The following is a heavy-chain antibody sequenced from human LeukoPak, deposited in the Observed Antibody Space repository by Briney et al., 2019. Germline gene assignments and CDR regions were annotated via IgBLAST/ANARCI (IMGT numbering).Heavy chain of an antibody. Sequence: GGSLRLSCAASGLTFSSYAMSWVRQAPGKGLEWVSVISGSGDSTYYADSVKGRFTISRDNSKNTLYLQMNSLRAEDTAVYYCARDGRGLGNYFDYWGQGTLVTVSS. CDR1: GLTFSSYA. D-gene: IGHD3-10*01. CDR3: ARDGRGLGNYFDY. CDR2: ISGSGDST. V-gene: IGHV3-23*01. J-gene: IGHJ4*02.